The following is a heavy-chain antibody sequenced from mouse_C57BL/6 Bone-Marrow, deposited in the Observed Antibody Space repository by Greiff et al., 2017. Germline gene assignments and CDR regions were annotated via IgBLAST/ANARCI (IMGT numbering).Heavy chain of an antibody. D-gene: IGHD1-1*01. CDR2: INPGSGGT. CDR1: GYAFPNYL. J-gene: IGHJ1*03. Sequence: QVQLQQSGAELVRPGTSVKVSCKASGYAFPNYLIEWVKQRPGQGLEWIGVINPGSGGTNYNEKFKGKATLTADKSSSTAYMQLSSLTSEDSAVYFCAIITTVVATDWYFDVWGTGTTVTVSS. CDR3: AIITTVVATDWYFDV. V-gene: IGHV1-54*01.